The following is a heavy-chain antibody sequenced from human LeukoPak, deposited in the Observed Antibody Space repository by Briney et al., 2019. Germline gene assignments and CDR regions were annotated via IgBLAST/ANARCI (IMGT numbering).Heavy chain of an antibody. J-gene: IGHJ4*02. Sequence: SVLVSCKTSGGTFSSYAISWVRQAPGQGLEWMGGIIPTFGTANYSQKLLARVTITADKSTSTPYMELSSLRSEDTAVYYCARVGSTLGYFDYWGQGTGVPVSS. D-gene: IGHD6-13*01. V-gene: IGHV1-69*06. CDR2: IIPTFGTA. CDR3: ARVGSTLGYFDY. CDR1: GGTFSSYA.